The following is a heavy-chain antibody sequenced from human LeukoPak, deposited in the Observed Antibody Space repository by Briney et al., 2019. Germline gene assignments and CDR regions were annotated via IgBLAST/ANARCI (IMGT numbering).Heavy chain of an antibody. V-gene: IGHV4-39*01. CDR2: IYYSGST. CDR3: ARLLEYYDSRGYFDY. Sequence: SETLSLTCIVSGGSISSSGYYWGWIRQPPGKGLEWIGSIYYSGSTSYNPSLKSRVTISVDTSKNQFSLNLRSVTAGDTAVYYCARLLEYYDSRGYFDYWGQGTPVTVSS. J-gene: IGHJ4*02. D-gene: IGHD3-22*01. CDR1: GGSISSSGYY.